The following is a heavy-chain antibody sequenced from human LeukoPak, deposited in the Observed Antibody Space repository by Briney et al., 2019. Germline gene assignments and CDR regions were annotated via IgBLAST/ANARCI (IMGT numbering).Heavy chain of an antibody. V-gene: IGHV3-11*05. CDR3: ARDVSTSFNWFDP. J-gene: IGHJ5*02. D-gene: IGHD2-2*01. CDR2: IGRSSTYT. Sequence: PGGSLRLSCAASGFTFSDYYMSWIRQAPGKGLEWVSYIGRSSTYTNYADSVKGRFTISRDNAKNSLYLQMNSLRAEDTAVYYCARDVSTSFNWFDPWGQETLVTVSS. CDR1: GFTFSDYY.